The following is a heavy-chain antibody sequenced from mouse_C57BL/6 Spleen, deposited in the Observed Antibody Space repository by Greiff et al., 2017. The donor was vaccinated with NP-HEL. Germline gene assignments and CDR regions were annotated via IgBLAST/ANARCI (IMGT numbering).Heavy chain of an antibody. D-gene: IGHD2-13*01. J-gene: IGHJ2*01. CDR2: INPSSGYT. CDR1: GYTFTSYT. Sequence: QVQLKQSGAELARPGASVKMSCKASGYTFTSYTMHWVKQRPGQGLEWIGYINPSSGYTKYNQKFKDKATLTADKSSSTAYMQLSSLTSEDSAVYYCARWTVTPYYFDYWGQGTTLTVSS. CDR3: ARWTVTPYYFDY. V-gene: IGHV1-4*01.